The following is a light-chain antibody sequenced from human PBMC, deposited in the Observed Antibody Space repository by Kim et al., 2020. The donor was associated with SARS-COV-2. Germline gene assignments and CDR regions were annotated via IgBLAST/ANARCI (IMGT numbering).Light chain of an antibody. CDR1: QTVNSNY. Sequence: SPGERATLPCRASQTVNSNYLAWYQQKPGQAPRLLIYGASSRATGIPDRFSGSGSGTDFTLTISRLEPEDFAVYYCQQYGSSPQTFGQGTKVDIK. V-gene: IGKV3-20*01. J-gene: IGKJ1*01. CDR3: QQYGSSPQT. CDR2: GAS.